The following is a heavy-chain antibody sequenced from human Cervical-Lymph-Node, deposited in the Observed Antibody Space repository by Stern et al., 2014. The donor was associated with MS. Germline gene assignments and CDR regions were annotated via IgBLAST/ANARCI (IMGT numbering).Heavy chain of an antibody. D-gene: IGHD2-15*01. Sequence: VHLVESGGGVGQPGRSLRLSCAASGSIFSSHAMHWVRQAPGKGLEWVALTSYDGTNEYYADSVKGRFTISRDNSKNTLDLQMNSLRAEDTAVYYCAKVLGYYYGIDVWGQGTTVTVSS. CDR1: GSIFSSHA. CDR3: AKVLGYYYGIDV. CDR2: TSYDGTNE. J-gene: IGHJ6*02. V-gene: IGHV3-30*18.